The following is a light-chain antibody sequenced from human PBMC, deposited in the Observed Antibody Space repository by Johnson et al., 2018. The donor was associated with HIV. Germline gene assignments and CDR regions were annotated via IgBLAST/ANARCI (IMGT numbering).Light chain of an antibody. V-gene: IGLV1-51*01. CDR3: GTWDSSLSAGV. CDR2: DNN. J-gene: IGLJ1*01. Sequence: QSVLTQPPSVSAAPGQKVTISCSGSSSNIGNNYVSWYQQLPGTAPKLLIYDNNKRPSGIPDRSSGSNSGTSATLGIPGLQLGDEADYYCGTWDSSLSAGVFGTGTKVTVL. CDR1: SSNIGNNY.